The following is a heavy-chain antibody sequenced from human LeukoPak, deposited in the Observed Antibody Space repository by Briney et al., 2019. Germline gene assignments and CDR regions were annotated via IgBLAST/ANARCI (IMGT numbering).Heavy chain of an antibody. CDR1: GGTFSSYA. CDR2: IIPILGIA. D-gene: IGHD3-22*01. J-gene: IGHJ6*02. Sequence: ASVKVSCKASGGTFSSYAISWVRQAPGQGLEWMGRIIPILGIANYSQKFQGRVTITADKSTSTAYIELSSLRSEDTAVYYCARGKDDSSGYQEVLFYYYYGMDVWGQGTTVTVSS. CDR3: ARGKDDSSGYQEVLFYYYYGMDV. V-gene: IGHV1-69*04.